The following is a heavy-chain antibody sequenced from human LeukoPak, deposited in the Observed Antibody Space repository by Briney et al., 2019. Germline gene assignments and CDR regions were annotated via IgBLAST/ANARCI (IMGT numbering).Heavy chain of an antibody. CDR3: AKGVVAATTTPFDY. CDR1: GFTFSSYW. CDR2: ISGSGGST. D-gene: IGHD2-15*01. J-gene: IGHJ4*02. V-gene: IGHV3-23*01. Sequence: GGSLRLSCAASGFTFSSYWMSWVRQAPGKGLEWVSAISGSGGSTYYADSVKGRFTISRDNSKNTLYLQMNSLRAEDTAVYYCAKGVVAATTTPFDYWGQGTLVTVSS.